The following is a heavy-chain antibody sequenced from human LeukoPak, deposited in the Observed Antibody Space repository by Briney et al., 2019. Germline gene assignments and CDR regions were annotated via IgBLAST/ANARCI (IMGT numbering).Heavy chain of an antibody. CDR3: AKDYYFWSGYPHYFDY. Sequence: GGSLRLSCAASGFTFSSYAMSWVRQAPGKGLEWVSAISGSGGSTYYADSVKGRFTISRDNSKNPLYLQMNSLRAEDTAVYYCAKDYYFWSGYPHYFDYWGQGTLVTVSS. J-gene: IGHJ4*02. CDR2: ISGSGGST. V-gene: IGHV3-23*01. CDR1: GFTFSSYA. D-gene: IGHD3-3*01.